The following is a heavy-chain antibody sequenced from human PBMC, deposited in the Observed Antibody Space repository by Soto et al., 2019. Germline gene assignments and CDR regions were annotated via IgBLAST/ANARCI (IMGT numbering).Heavy chain of an antibody. CDR2: TYYRSKWYN. J-gene: IGHJ3*02. V-gene: IGHV6-1*01. CDR3: ARMKISSATMDAFDI. CDR1: GDSVSSNSAA. D-gene: IGHD2-2*01. Sequence: SQTLSLTCAISGDSVSSNSAAWNWIRQSPSRGLEWLGRTYYRSKWYNDYAASVKSRVTINPDTSRNHFSLQLNSVTPEDTAVYFCARMKISSATMDAFDIWGQGTMVTVSS.